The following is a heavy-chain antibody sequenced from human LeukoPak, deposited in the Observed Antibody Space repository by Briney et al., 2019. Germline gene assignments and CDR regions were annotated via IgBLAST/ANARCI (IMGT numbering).Heavy chain of an antibody. CDR1: GFTFSSYW. J-gene: IGHJ4*02. D-gene: IGHD1-26*01. CDR3: ARGGSI. Sequence: PGGSLRLSCAASGFTFSSYWMSWVRQAPGKRLEWVADMNQDGSEKYYVDSVRGRFTISRDNAKNSLYLQMSSLRVEDTAVYYCARGGSIGGQGTLVTVSS. CDR2: MNQDGSEK. V-gene: IGHV3-7*01.